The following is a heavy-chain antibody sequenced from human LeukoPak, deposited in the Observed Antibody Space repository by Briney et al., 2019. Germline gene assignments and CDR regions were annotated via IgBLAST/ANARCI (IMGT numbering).Heavy chain of an antibody. Sequence: GGSLRLSCAASGFTFSNYGMHWVRQTPGKGLEWVAVMSYDGSNKYYADSVKGRFTISRDNSKNTLYLQMHSLRDEDTAVYYCAKGFYYDSSGYYEVDYYFDFWGRGTLVTVSS. CDR3: AKGFYYDSSGYYEVDYYFDF. D-gene: IGHD3-22*01. CDR2: MSYDGSNK. CDR1: GFTFSNYG. V-gene: IGHV3-30*18. J-gene: IGHJ4*02.